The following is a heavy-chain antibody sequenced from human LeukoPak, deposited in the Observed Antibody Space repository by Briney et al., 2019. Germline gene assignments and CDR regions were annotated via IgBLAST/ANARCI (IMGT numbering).Heavy chain of an antibody. J-gene: IGHJ3*02. CDR2: INPNSGGT. CDR1: GYTFTSYY. CDR3: ASPSPPGADGDDAFDI. Sequence: ASVKVSCKASGYTFTSYYMHWVRQAPGQGLEWMGWINPNSGGTNYAQKFQGRVTMTRDTSISTAYMELSRLRSDDTAVYYCASPSPPGADGDDAFDIWGQGTMVTVSS. V-gene: IGHV1-2*02. D-gene: IGHD6-13*01.